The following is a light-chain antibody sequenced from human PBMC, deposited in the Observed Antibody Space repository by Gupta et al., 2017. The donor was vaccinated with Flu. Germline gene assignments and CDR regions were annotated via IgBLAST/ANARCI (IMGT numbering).Light chain of an antibody. CDR2: GAS. V-gene: IGKV3-15*01. CDR3: QQYNNWPPCT. J-gene: IGKJ2*02. Sequence: EIVMTQSPATLSVSPGERATLSCRASQSVSSNLAWYQQTPGQAPRLLIYGASTRATGIPARFSGSGSGTEFTLTISSLQSEAFAVYACQQYNNWPPCTFGQGTKLEIK. CDR1: QSVSSN.